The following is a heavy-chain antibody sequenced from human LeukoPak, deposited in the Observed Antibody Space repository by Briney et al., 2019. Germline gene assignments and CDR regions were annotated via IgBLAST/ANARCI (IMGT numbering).Heavy chain of an antibody. CDR2: FDPENGET. V-gene: IGHV1-24*01. J-gene: IGHJ4*02. CDR1: GYTLPEIS. CDR3: AASGGYFDY. Sequence: ASVKVSCKVSGYTLPEISIHWERQAPGKGLEWMGGFDPENGETVSARRFQGRLTMTEDTSSDTAYMELSSLTSEDTAVYYCAASGGYFDYGGQGTLVTVSS. D-gene: IGHD3-16*01.